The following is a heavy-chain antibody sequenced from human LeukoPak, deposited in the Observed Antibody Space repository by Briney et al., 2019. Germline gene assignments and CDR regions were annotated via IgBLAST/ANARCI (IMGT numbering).Heavy chain of an antibody. D-gene: IGHD6-13*01. J-gene: IGHJ3*02. CDR2: IIPIFGTA. V-gene: IGHV1-69*05. CDR3: ARGLRVWQQLVYDAFDI. CDR1: GGTFSSYA. Sequence: SVKVSCKASGGTFSSYAISWVRQAPGQGLEWMGRIIPIFGTANYAQKFQGRVTITTDESTSTAYMELSSLRSEDTAVYHCARGLRVWQQLVYDAFDIWGQGTMVTVSS.